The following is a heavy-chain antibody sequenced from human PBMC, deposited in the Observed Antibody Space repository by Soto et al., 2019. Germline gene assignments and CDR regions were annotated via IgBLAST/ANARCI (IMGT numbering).Heavy chain of an antibody. CDR3: ARENTIFGVVIIPGWFDP. V-gene: IGHV1-69*13. J-gene: IGHJ5*02. CDR2: IIPIFGTA. D-gene: IGHD3-3*01. CDR1: GGTFSSYA. Sequence: SVKVSCKASGGTFSSYAISWVRQAPGQGLEWMGGIIPIFGTANYAQKFQGRVTITADESTSTAYMELSSLRSEDTAVYYCARENTIFGVVIIPGWFDPWGQGTLATVSS.